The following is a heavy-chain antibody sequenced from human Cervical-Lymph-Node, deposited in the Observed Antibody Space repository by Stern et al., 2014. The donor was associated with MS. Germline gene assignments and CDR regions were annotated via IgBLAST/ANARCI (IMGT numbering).Heavy chain of an antibody. Sequence: QITLKESGPTLVKPTQTLTLTCNFSGFSLSSVGVGVGWVRQPPGKALEWLGLLYWDDDKRYRPSLKNRLNITKDTSKIQVFLSITHLDPVDTGTYYCAHSLGAFGMDVWGQGTTVTVSS. CDR1: GFSLSSVGVG. J-gene: IGHJ6*02. CDR2: LYWDDDK. V-gene: IGHV2-5*02. CDR3: AHSLGAFGMDV.